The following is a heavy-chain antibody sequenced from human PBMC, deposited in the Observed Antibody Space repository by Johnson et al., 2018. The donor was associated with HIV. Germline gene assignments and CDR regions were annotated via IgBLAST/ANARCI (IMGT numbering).Heavy chain of an antibody. CDR1: GFTVSSNY. J-gene: IGHJ3*02. CDR2: IRYDGSNK. Sequence: QVQLVESGGGVVQPGGSLRLSCAASGFTVSSNYMSWVRQAPGKGLEWVAFIRYDGSNKYYADSVKGRFTISRDNSKNTLYLQMNSLRAEDTAVYYCAKGGGQLWFYIAFDIWGQGTMVTVSS. V-gene: IGHV3-30*02. D-gene: IGHD5-18*01. CDR3: AKGGGQLWFYIAFDI.